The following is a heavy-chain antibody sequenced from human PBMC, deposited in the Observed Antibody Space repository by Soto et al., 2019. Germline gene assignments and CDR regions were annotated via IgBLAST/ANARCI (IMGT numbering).Heavy chain of an antibody. CDR1: GDTFTSYY. D-gene: IGHD3-10*01. CDR2: INPSGGST. J-gene: IGHJ6*02. Sequence: GASVKVSCKACGDTFTSYYMHWVRQAPGQGLEWMGIINPSGGSTSYAQKFQGRVTMTRDTSTSTVYMELSSLRSEDTAVYYCATTYFTSSMVRGVAYYYGMDVWGQGTTVTVSS. CDR3: ATTYFTSSMVRGVAYYYGMDV. V-gene: IGHV1-46*01.